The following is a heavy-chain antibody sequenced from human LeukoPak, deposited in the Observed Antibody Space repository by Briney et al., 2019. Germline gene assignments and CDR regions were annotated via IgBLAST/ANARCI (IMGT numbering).Heavy chain of an antibody. V-gene: IGHV1-69*13. CDR2: IIPIFGTA. D-gene: IGHD3-22*01. Sequence: SVKVSCKASGGTFSSYAISWARQAPGQGLEWMGGIIPIFGTANYAQKFQGRVTITADESTSTAYMELSSLRSEDTAVYYCASPYYALDAFDIWGQGTMVTVSS. CDR3: ASPYYALDAFDI. CDR1: GGTFSSYA. J-gene: IGHJ3*02.